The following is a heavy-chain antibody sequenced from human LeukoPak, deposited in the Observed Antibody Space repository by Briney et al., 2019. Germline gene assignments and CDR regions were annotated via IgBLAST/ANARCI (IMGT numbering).Heavy chain of an antibody. CDR3: AGVTVEYSSSPDAFDI. D-gene: IGHD6-6*01. V-gene: IGHV4-31*03. CDR2: IYYSGST. CDR1: WGPISSGGYY. J-gene: IGHJ3*02. Sequence: SQTLSLTCTFSWGPISSGGYYLSWIPHHPRKGPEWIGYIYYSGSTYYNPSLKSRVTISVDTSKNQFSLRLSSVTAADTAGYYCAGVTVEYSSSPDAFDIWAKGQWSPSLQ.